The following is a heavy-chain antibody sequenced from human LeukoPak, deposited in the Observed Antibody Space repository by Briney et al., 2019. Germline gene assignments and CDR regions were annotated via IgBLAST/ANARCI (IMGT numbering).Heavy chain of an antibody. CDR1: GGSISSGGYS. Sequence: PSETLSLTCAVSGGSISSGGYSWSWIRQPPGKGLEWIGYIHYSDTYYNPSLRSRVTILVDTSKNQFSLKLSSVTAADTAVYFCARSPVTTWWFDPWGQGTLVTVSS. CDR3: ARSPVTTWWFDP. V-gene: IGHV4-30-4*07. CDR2: IHYSDT. D-gene: IGHD4-17*01. J-gene: IGHJ5*02.